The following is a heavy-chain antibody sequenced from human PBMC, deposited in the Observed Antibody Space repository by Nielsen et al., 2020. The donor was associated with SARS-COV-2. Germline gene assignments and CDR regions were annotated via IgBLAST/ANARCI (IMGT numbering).Heavy chain of an antibody. V-gene: IGHV4-34*01. CDR3: ARDARGYSYGFYSYYYYGMDV. Sequence: SETLSLTCAVYGGSFSGYYWSWIRQPPGKGLEWIGEINHSGSTNYNPSLKSRVTISVDTSKNQFSLKLSAVTAADTAVYYCARDARGYSYGFYSYYYYGMDVWGQGTTVTGSS. D-gene: IGHD5-18*01. CDR1: GGSFSGYY. CDR2: INHSGST. J-gene: IGHJ6*02.